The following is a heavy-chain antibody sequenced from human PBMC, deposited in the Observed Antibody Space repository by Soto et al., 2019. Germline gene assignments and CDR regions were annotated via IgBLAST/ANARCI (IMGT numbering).Heavy chain of an antibody. CDR3: ARGIQFGGYCSGGSCPDLFDP. CDR2: IKQDGSEK. D-gene: IGHD2-15*01. CDR1: GFTFSSYW. V-gene: IGHV3-7*01. Sequence: GGSLRLSCAASGFTFSSYWMSWVRQAPGKGLEWVANIKQDGSEKYYVDSVKGRFTISRDNAKNSLYLQMNSLRAEDTAGYYCARGIQFGGYCSGGSCPDLFDPWGQGTLVTVSS. J-gene: IGHJ5*02.